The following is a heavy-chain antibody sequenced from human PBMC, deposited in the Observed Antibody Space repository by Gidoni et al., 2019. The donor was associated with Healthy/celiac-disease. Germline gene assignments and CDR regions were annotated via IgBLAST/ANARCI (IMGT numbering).Heavy chain of an antibody. D-gene: IGHD5-18*01. J-gene: IGHJ6*02. CDR3: AKDQYKGYSYGDTYYYYGMDV. V-gene: IGHV3-30*18. CDR2: ISYDGSNK. CDR1: GFTFSSYG. Sequence: QVQLVESGGGVVQPGRSLRLSCAASGFTFSSYGMPWVRQAPGKGLEWVAVISYDGSNKYYADSVKGRFTISRDNSKNTLYLQMNSLRAEDTAVYYCAKDQYKGYSYGDTYYYYGMDVWGQGTTVTVSS.